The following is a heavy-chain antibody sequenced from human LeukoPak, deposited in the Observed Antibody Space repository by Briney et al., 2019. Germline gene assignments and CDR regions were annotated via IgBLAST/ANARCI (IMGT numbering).Heavy chain of an antibody. CDR1: GYTFTGYY. CDR3: ARVYYSNSYVYWYFDL. J-gene: IGHJ2*01. V-gene: IGHV1-2*02. CDR2: INPNSGGT. Sequence: ASVKVSCKASGYTFTGYYMHWVRQAPGQGLEWMGWINPNSGGTNYAQKFQGRVTMTRDTSISTAYMELSRLRSDDTAVYYCARVYYSNSYVYWYFDLWGRGTLVTVSS. D-gene: IGHD6-13*01.